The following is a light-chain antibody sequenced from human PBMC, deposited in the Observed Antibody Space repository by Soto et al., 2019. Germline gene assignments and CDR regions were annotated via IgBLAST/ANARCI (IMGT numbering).Light chain of an antibody. CDR1: SSDVGGYNY. CDR2: EVS. J-gene: IGLJ2*01. V-gene: IGLV2-8*01. CDR3: SSYAGSNNFVL. Sequence: QSALTQPPSASGSPGQSVTISCTGTSSDVGGYNYVSWYQQHPGKAPKPMIYEVSKRPSGVPDRFSGSKSGNTASLTVSGLQAEDEADYYCSSYAGSNNFVLFGGGTKLTVL.